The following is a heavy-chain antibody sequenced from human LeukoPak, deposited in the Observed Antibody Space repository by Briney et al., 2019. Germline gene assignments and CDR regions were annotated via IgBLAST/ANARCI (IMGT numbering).Heavy chain of an antibody. CDR3: ARAAYSSTWYSRYFDL. J-gene: IGHJ2*01. D-gene: IGHD6-13*01. V-gene: IGHV3-48*03. CDR2: ISNSGSTI. CDR1: GFTFSNYE. Sequence: GGSLRLSCAASGFTFSNYEMNWVRQAPGKGLEWVSYISNSGSTIYYAGSVKGRFTISRENAKNSLYLQMNSLRAGDTAVYYCARAAYSSTWYSRYFDLWGRGTLVTVSS.